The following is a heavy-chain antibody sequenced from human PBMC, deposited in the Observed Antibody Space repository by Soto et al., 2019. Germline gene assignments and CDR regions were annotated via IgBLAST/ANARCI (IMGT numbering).Heavy chain of an antibody. CDR2: ISNDGNKK. J-gene: IGHJ4*02. CDR3: ARDSAVVVTALLDY. CDR1: VFTFSPYA. V-gene: IGHV3-30-3*01. Sequence: SLRLSCEGSVFTFSPYAMHWVRQAPGKGLEWVAVISNDGNKKYYADSVKGRFTISRDNSKNTLFLQMNSLRAEDTAVYYCARDSAVVVTALLDYWGQGTLVTVSS. D-gene: IGHD2-21*02.